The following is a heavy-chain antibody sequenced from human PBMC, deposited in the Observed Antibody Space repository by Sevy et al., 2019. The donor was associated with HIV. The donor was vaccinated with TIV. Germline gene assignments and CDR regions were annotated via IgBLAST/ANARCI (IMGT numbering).Heavy chain of an antibody. CDR2: IYHSGST. D-gene: IGHD3-10*01. V-gene: IGHV4-39*01. CDR3: ARQRDYYGSGSYYNVLDY. CDR1: GGSISSSSYY. J-gene: IGHJ4*02. Sequence: SETLSLTCTVSGGSISSSSYYWGWIRQPPGKGLEWIGSIYHSGSTYYNPSLKSRVTISVDTSKNQFSLKLSSVTAADTAVYYCARQRDYYGSGSYYNVLDYWGQGTLVTVSS.